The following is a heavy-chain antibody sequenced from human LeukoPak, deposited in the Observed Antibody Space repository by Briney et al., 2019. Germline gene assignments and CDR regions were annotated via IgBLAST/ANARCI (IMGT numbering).Heavy chain of an antibody. D-gene: IGHD1-26*01. Sequence: PGRSLRLSCAASGFTLSNYWMTWVRQAPGKGLEWVANIKQDASETWYVDSVKGRFTISRDNAKNSLYLQMNSLRAEDTAVYYCVRDTGGSGSYPDYWGQGTLVTVSS. CDR3: VRDTGGSGSYPDY. CDR2: IKQDASET. CDR1: GFTLSNYW. J-gene: IGHJ4*02. V-gene: IGHV3-7*01.